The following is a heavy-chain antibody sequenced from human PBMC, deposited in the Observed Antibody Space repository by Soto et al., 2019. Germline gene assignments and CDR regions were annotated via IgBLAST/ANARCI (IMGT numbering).Heavy chain of an antibody. CDR2: ISWNSGSI. Sequence: EVQLVESGGGLVQPGRSLRLSCAASGFTFDDYVMHWVRQAPGKGLEWVSGISWNSGSIGYADSVKGRFTISRDNAKNSLYLQMNSLRAEDTALYYCAKAPNYDILTGYSRNHDAFDIWGQGTMVTVSS. CDR3: AKAPNYDILTGYSRNHDAFDI. J-gene: IGHJ3*02. CDR1: GFTFDDYV. D-gene: IGHD3-9*01. V-gene: IGHV3-9*01.